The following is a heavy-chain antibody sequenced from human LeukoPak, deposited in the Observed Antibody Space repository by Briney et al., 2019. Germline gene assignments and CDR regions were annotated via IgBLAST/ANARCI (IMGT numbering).Heavy chain of an antibody. J-gene: IGHJ4*02. D-gene: IGHD7-27*01. V-gene: IGHV3-23*01. Sequence: PGGSLRLSCAASGFTFSSYAMSWVRQAPGKGLEWVSAISGSGGSTYYADSVKGRFTISRDNSKNTLYLQMNSLRAEDTAVYYCAKDSAYITGDTFTQWDWGQGILVTVSS. CDR3: AKDSAYITGDTFTQWD. CDR1: GFTFSSYA. CDR2: ISGSGGST.